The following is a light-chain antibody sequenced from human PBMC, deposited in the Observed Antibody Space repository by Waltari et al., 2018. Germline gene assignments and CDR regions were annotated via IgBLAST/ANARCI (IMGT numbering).Light chain of an antibody. CDR2: GAS. CDR1: QSVSNN. J-gene: IGKJ3*01. CDR3: QQYNNWPPIT. Sequence: EIVMTQSPATLSVSPGERATLSCRASQSVSNNLAWYQQKPGQAPRLLIYGASTRATGIPGRFSGSGSGTEFTLTISSLQSEDLAVYYCQQYNNWPPITFGPGTKVDIK. V-gene: IGKV3-15*01.